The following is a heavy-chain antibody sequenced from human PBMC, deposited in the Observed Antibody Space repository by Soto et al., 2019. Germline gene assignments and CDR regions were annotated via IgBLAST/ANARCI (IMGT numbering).Heavy chain of an antibody. V-gene: IGHV1-3*01. CDR2: IDAGNGNT. CDR1: GYTFPTYT. Sequence: QVQLVQSGAEVKKPGASVKVSCKASGYTFPTYTMHWVRQAPGQGFEWMGWIDAGNGNTKYSHKFQGRVTLNRDTSASTAYMELSSLRSEDTAVYYCARQLCSGGKCYDYWGQGTLVTVSS. J-gene: IGHJ4*02. CDR3: ARQLCSGGKCYDY. D-gene: IGHD2-15*01.